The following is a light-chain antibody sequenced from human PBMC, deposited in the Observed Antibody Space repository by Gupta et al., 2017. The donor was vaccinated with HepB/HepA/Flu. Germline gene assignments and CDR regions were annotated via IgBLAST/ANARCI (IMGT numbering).Light chain of an antibody. J-gene: IGLJ3*02. CDR2: DVT. CDR1: SSDVDGHNY. CDR3: TSYAGSNILV. V-gene: IGLV2-8*01. Sequence: QSALTQPPSASGSPGKSVTISCTGTSSDVDGHNYVSGYQQHPGQAPKLMIYDVTKLPSGVPARFSALKSGNPASLTVSDYYCTSYAGSNILVFGGGTGLTVL.